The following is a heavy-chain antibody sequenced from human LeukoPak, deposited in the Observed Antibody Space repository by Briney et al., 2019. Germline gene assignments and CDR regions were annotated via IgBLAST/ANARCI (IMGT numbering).Heavy chain of an antibody. D-gene: IGHD3-3*01. Sequence: SETLSLTCAVYGGSFSGYYWSWIRQPPGKGLEWIGEINHSGSINYNPSLKSRVTISVDTSKNQFSLKLSSVTAADTAVYYCARGRYYDFWSGYYSGYYFDYWGQGTLVTVSS. CDR3: ARGRYYDFWSGYYSGYYFDY. CDR1: GGSFSGYY. J-gene: IGHJ4*02. CDR2: INHSGSI. V-gene: IGHV4-34*01.